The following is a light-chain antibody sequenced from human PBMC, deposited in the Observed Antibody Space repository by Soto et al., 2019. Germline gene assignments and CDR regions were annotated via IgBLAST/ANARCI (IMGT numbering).Light chain of an antibody. J-gene: IGKJ1*01. Sequence: EIVLTQSPGTLSLSPGERATLSCRASQSVSSSYLAWYQQKPGQAPRLLIYGASSRATGTPDRFSGSGSGTDFTLTISRLEPEDFAVYYCQQYDSSPVTFVQGTKVEIK. V-gene: IGKV3-20*01. CDR3: QQYDSSPVT. CDR2: GAS. CDR1: QSVSSSY.